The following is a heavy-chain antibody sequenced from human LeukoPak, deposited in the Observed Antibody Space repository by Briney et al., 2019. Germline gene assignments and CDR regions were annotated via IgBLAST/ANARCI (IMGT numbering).Heavy chain of an antibody. Sequence: SETLSLTCTVSGGSVSSVSYYWSWIRQPPGKGLEWIGYIYYSGSSSYNPALKSRVTISLNTSKNQFSLKLSSVTAADTAIYYCARLYCSRTSCYYSNWGQGTLVTVSS. D-gene: IGHD2-2*01. CDR1: GGSVSSVSYY. CDR2: IYYSGSS. CDR3: ARLYCSRTSCYYSN. J-gene: IGHJ4*02. V-gene: IGHV4-61*01.